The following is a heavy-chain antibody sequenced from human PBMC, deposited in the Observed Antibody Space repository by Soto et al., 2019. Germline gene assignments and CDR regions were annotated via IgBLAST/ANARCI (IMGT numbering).Heavy chain of an antibody. Sequence: SVKVSWKASGVTFSSYAISWVRQAPGQGLEWMGGIIPIFGTANYAQKFQGRVTITADESTSTAYMELSSLRSEDTAVYYCARDPGLAARTSYFDYWGQGTLVTVSS. D-gene: IGHD6-6*01. J-gene: IGHJ4*02. CDR1: GVTFSSYA. CDR3: ARDPGLAARTSYFDY. CDR2: IIPIFGTA. V-gene: IGHV1-69*13.